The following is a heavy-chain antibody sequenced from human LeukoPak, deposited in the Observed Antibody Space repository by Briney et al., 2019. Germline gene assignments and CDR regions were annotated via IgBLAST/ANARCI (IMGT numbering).Heavy chain of an antibody. CDR2: ISGSGGST. J-gene: IGHJ4*02. Sequence: GGSLRLSCAASGFTFSSCGMSWVRQAPGKGLEWVSAISGSGGSTYYADSVKGRFTISRDNSKNSLYLQMNSLRAEDTAVYYCARDMLRKIVVGAFDYWGQGTLVTVSS. CDR3: ARDMLRKIVVGAFDY. D-gene: IGHD2-15*01. CDR1: GFTFSSCG. V-gene: IGHV3-23*01.